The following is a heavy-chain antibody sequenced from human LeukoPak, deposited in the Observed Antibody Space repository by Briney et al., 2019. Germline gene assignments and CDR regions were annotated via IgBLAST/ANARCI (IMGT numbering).Heavy chain of an antibody. CDR2: IYTSGST. Sequence: PSETLSLTCTVSGGSISSYYWSWIRQPAGKGLEWIGRIYTSGSTNYNPSLKSRVTMSVDTSKNQFSLKLSSVTAADTAVYYCARQVPAASSWYYYYYMDVWGEGTTVTVSS. D-gene: IGHD2-2*01. J-gene: IGHJ6*03. CDR3: ARQVPAASSWYYYYYMDV. V-gene: IGHV4-4*07. CDR1: GGSISSYY.